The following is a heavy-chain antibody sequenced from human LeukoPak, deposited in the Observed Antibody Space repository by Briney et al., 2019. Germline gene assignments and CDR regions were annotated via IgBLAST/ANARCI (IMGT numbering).Heavy chain of an antibody. CDR3: AKVRPRQAY. CDR1: GFTFSNYW. D-gene: IGHD6-6*01. V-gene: IGHV3-7*03. J-gene: IGHJ4*02. Sequence: GGSLRLSCAASGFTFSNYWMSWVRQTPGKGLEWVANIKEDGSDKYYVDSLKGRFTISRDNGKNSLYLQMNSLRAEDTAVYYCAKVRPRQAYWGQGTLVTVS. CDR2: IKEDGSDK.